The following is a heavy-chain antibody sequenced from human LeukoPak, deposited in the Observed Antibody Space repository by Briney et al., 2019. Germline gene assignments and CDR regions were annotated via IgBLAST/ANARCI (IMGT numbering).Heavy chain of an antibody. V-gene: IGHV3-53*01. D-gene: IGHD3-10*01. J-gene: IGHJ4*02. CDR3: ARDLYGSGMDD. CDR2: IHSDGRT. CDR1: GFTVSTNY. Sequence: GGSLRLSCAVSGFTVSTNYMSWVRQAPGKGLEWVSIIHSDGRTHYTDSVKGRFSISRDHSNNTLYLQMNSLRAEDTAMYFCARDLYGSGMDDWGQGTLVSVSS.